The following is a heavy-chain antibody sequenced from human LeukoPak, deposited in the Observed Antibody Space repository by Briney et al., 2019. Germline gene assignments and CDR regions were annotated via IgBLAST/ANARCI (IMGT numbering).Heavy chain of an antibody. Sequence: GGSLRLSCAASGFSFSTTWMHWVRQAPGKGLIWVSRINSDGTTSYADSVKGRFTISRDNAKNTLYLQMNSLRAEDTAVYYCARVLVGATRFDYWGQGTLVTVPS. D-gene: IGHD1-26*01. CDR1: GFSFSTTW. V-gene: IGHV3-74*01. CDR2: INSDGTT. CDR3: ARVLVGATRFDY. J-gene: IGHJ4*02.